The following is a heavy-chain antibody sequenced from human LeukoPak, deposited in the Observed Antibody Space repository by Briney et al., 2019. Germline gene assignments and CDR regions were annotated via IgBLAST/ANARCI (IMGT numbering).Heavy chain of an antibody. D-gene: IGHD1-1*01. V-gene: IGHV3-7*03. CDR3: AREERGGALY. J-gene: IGHJ4*02. Sequence: PGGSLRLSCVAPGLTLSNYWMSWVRQAPGKGLEWVATIKPDGSEKYYVDSVKGRFTISRDNAKRSLYLQMDSLRAEDTALYCCAREERGGALYWGQGTLVTVSS. CDR1: GLTLSNYW. CDR2: IKPDGSEK.